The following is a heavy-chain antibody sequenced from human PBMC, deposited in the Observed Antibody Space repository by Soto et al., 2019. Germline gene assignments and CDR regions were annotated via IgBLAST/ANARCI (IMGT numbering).Heavy chain of an antibody. Sequence: QVQLVQSGAEVKKPGASVKVSCKASGYTFTSYGISWVRQAPGQGLEWMGWISAYNGNTNYAQKLQGRVTMTTDTATSTAYMERRSLRSDDTAVYYCARHTAYIAARPGVRQFDPWGQGTLVTVSS. CDR1: GYTFTSYG. V-gene: IGHV1-18*01. J-gene: IGHJ5*02. D-gene: IGHD6-6*01. CDR2: ISAYNGNT. CDR3: ARHTAYIAARPGVRQFDP.